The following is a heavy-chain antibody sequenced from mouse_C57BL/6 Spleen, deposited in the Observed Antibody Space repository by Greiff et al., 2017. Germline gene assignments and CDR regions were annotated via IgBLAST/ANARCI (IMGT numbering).Heavy chain of an antibody. CDR2: IWSGGST. J-gene: IGHJ3*01. CDR1: GFSLTSYG. Sequence: QVQLQQSGPGLVQPSQSLSITCTVSGFSLTSYGVHWVRQSPGKGLEWLGVIWSGGSTDYNAAFISRLSLSKDNSKSQVFFKMNTLQADDTAIYYCARAYYSNYWFAYWGQGTLVTVSA. CDR3: ARAYYSNYWFAY. V-gene: IGHV2-2*01. D-gene: IGHD2-5*01.